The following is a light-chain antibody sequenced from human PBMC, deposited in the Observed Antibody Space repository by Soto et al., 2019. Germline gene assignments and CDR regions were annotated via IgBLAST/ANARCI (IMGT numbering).Light chain of an antibody. V-gene: IGKV3-20*01. Sequence: DIVLTQSPGTLSLSPGERATLSCRASQSVSSNHLAWYQQKPGQAPRLLIYGGSSRATGIPVRFSGSGSETDFTLTITRLEPEDFAVYYCQQYSRSRTFGQGTKVEIK. CDR2: GGS. CDR1: QSVSSNH. J-gene: IGKJ1*01. CDR3: QQYSRSRT.